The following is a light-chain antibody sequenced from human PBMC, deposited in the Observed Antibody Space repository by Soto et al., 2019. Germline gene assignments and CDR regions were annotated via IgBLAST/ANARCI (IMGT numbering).Light chain of an antibody. Sequence: QSVLTQPPSASGTPGQRVTFSCSGDSSNIGSNYVYWFQQLPGTAPKLLISRNNQRPSGVPDRFSGSKSGTSASLAISGLRSEDEADYFCAAWDDSLSVVVFGGGTKLT. V-gene: IGLV1-47*01. CDR3: AAWDDSLSVVV. CDR1: SSNIGSNY. J-gene: IGLJ2*01. CDR2: RNN.